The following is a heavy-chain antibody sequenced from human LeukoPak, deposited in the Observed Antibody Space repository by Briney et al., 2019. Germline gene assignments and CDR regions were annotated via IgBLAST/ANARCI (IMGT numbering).Heavy chain of an antibody. CDR1: GYSITSGHY. CDR3: AREGCSGGSCYPPDF. CDR2: IYYSGNT. D-gene: IGHD2-15*01. V-gene: IGHV4-38-2*02. J-gene: IGHJ4*02. Sequence: PSETLSLTCTVSGYSITSGHYWGWIRQPPGKGLEWIGNIYYSGNTFYNPSLKSRLTISVDTSKNQFSLKLNSVTAADTAVYYCAREGCSGGSCYPPDFWGQGTLVTVSS.